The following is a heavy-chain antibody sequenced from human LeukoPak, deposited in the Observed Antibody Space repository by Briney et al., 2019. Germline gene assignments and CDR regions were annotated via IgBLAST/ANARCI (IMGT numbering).Heavy chain of an antibody. CDR1: GFTFSDYS. CDR3: ARDYKYAFKN. J-gene: IGHJ4*02. D-gene: IGHD5-24*01. Sequence: TGGSLRLSCAASGFTFSDYSMNWVRQAPGKGLEWISYIGIDSGNTNYADSVKGRFTISGDKAKNSLYLQMNSLRVEDTAVYYCARDYKYAFKNWGQGTLVTVSS. V-gene: IGHV3-48*01. CDR2: IGIDSGNT.